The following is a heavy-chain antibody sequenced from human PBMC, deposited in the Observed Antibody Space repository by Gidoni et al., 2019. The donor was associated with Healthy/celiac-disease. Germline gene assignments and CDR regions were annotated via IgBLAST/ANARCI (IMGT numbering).Heavy chain of an antibody. V-gene: IGHV1-2*02. CDR3: AREHCSVGSCYSLDY. CDR2: INPNSCGT. J-gene: IGHJ4*02. D-gene: IGHD2-15*01. CDR1: GYTVTGYY. Sequence: QVQLVQSGAEVKKPGASGKVSCKASGYTVTGYYMHWVRQAPGQGLEWIGWINPNSCGTNYAQKFTGRVTMTRDPSISTVYMELSRLRSDDTAVYYCAREHCSVGSCYSLDYWGQGTLVTVSS.